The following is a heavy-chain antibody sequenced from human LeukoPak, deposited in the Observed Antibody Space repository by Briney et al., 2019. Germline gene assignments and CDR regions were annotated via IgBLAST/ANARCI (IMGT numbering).Heavy chain of an antibody. CDR3: ARAEINDYSRY. J-gene: IGHJ4*02. CDR1: GGSISSSSYY. D-gene: IGHD4-11*01. CDR2: IYYSRSN. Sequence: SETLSLTCTVSGGSISSSSYYWGWIRQPPGKGLEWIGSIYYSRSNYYNPSLKSRVTISVDTYKNQFSLKLSSVTAAATDVYYCARAEINDYSRYWGQGIPVIVSS. V-gene: IGHV4-39*07.